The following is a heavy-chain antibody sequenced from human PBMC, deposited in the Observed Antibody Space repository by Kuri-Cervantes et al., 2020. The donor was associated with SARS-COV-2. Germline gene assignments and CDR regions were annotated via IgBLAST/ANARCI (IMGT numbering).Heavy chain of an antibody. CDR1: GFTFSSYS. CDR3: AGTGTTVIRWFVP. CDR2: ISSSSSYI. J-gene: IGHJ5*02. Sequence: GESLKISCAASGFTFSSYSMNWVRQAPGKGLEWVSSISSSSSYIYYADSVKGRFTISRDNAKNSLYLQMNSLRAEDTAVYYCAGTGTTVIRWFVPWGPGTLVTVSS. V-gene: IGHV3-21*01. D-gene: IGHD1-7*01.